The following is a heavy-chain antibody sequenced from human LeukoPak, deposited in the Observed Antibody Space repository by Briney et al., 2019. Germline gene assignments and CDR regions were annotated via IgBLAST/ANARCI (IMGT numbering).Heavy chain of an antibody. V-gene: IGHV3-48*01. Sequence: GGSLRLSCAASGFTFRSYNMNWVRQAPGKGLEWVSFISTSSSTIYYADSVKGRFTISRDNAKNSLYLQMSSLRAEDTAVYYCARDGSGSYPVDYWGQGTLATVSS. J-gene: IGHJ4*02. D-gene: IGHD3-10*01. CDR3: ARDGSGSYPVDY. CDR1: GFTFRSYN. CDR2: ISTSSSTI.